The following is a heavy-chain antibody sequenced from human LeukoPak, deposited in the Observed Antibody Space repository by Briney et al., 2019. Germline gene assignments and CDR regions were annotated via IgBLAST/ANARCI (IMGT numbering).Heavy chain of an antibody. CDR2: TYYRSHWVY. D-gene: IGHD1-1*01. Sequence: SQTLSLTCAISGDSVSSNNAAWNWISKSPSRGLEWLGRTYYRSHWVYDYAGSVKGRITVNPDTSKNQFSLQLKSVIPEDTAVYYCARESVAERFDCWSQGSLVTVSS. J-gene: IGHJ4*02. CDR3: ARESVAERFDC. CDR1: GDSVSSNNAA. V-gene: IGHV6-1*01.